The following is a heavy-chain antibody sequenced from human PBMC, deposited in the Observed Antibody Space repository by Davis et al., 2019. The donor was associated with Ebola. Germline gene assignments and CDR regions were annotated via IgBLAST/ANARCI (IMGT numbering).Heavy chain of an antibody. Sequence: GGSLRLSCAASGFTIDDYAMHWVRQAPGKGLEWISLIRWDGGSTYYADSVKGRFTISKDNSKNSLYLQMNSLRPEDTALYYCAKEQVGRAYYGMDVWGQGTTVTVSS. CDR3: AKEQVGRAYYGMDV. CDR2: IRWDGGST. J-gene: IGHJ6*02. CDR1: GFTIDDYA. D-gene: IGHD1-26*01. V-gene: IGHV3-43D*04.